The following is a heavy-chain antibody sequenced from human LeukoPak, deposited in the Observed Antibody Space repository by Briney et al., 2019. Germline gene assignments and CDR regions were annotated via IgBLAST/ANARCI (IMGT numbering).Heavy chain of an antibody. CDR3: ARLRRDINDWYADDC. V-gene: IGHV4-4*07. Sequence: SETLSLTCSVSGGSVNTYYWSWIRQSAGKGLEWIGRISITEGTNYNPSLKSRVSMSVDASKNLVSLKLGSVTAADTAVYYCARLRRDINDWYADDCWGQGTLVTVSS. CDR2: ISITEGT. CDR1: GGSVNTYY. D-gene: IGHD6-19*01. J-gene: IGHJ4*02.